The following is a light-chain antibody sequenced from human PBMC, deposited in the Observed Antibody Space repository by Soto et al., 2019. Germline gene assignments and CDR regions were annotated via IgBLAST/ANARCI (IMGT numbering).Light chain of an antibody. Sequence: VVTQSPATLSVFPGETATLSCRASQSVSSDLAWYQQRPGQAPRLLIYGASTRATGIPARFRGSGSGTDFRLTITTLKSENFATYTWQQYNTYRPKRAFGRGTKVEIK. CDR3: QQYNTYRPKRA. J-gene: IGKJ1*01. CDR2: GAS. V-gene: IGKV3-15*01. CDR1: QSVSSD.